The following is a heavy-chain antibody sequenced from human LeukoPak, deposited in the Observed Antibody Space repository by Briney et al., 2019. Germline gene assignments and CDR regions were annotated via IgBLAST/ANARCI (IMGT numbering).Heavy chain of an antibody. V-gene: IGHV3-23*01. CDR3: AKLRDMGAPHHFDY. CDR2: ISGSDGST. CDR1: GFTISSYA. D-gene: IGHD1-26*01. J-gene: IGHJ4*02. Sequence: GGSLRLSCAASGFTISSYAMSWVRKAPGKGLEWVSAISGSDGSTYYADSVKGRFTISSDNSKNTLYLQMNSLRAEDTAVYYCAKLRDMGAPHHFDYWGQGTLVTVSS.